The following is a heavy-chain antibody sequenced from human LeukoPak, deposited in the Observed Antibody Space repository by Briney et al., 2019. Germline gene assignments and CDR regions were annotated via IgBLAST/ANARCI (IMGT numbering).Heavy chain of an antibody. V-gene: IGHV4-34*01. D-gene: IGHD3-22*01. CDR2: INHSGST. CDR1: DGSFSGYY. Sequence: SETLSLTCAVYDGSFSGYYWSWIRQPPGKGLEWIGEINHSGSTNYNPSLKSRVTISVDTSKNQFSLKLSSVTAADTAVYYCARLRRLRYYDSSGYIDFDYWGQGILVTVSS. J-gene: IGHJ4*02. CDR3: ARLRRLRYYDSSGYIDFDY.